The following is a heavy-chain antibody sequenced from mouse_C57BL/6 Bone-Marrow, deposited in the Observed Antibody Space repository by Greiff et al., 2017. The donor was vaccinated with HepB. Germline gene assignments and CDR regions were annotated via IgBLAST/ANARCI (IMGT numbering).Heavy chain of an antibody. Sequence: QVQLQQSGPELVKPGASVKISCKASGYSFTSYYIHWVKQRPGQGLEWIGWIYPGSGNTKYNEKFKGKATLTADTSSSTAYMQLSSLTSEDSAVYYCARPYYGSSPYYYAMDYWGQGTSVTVSS. CDR2: IYPGSGNT. CDR1: GYSFTSYY. D-gene: IGHD1-1*01. V-gene: IGHV1-66*01. J-gene: IGHJ4*01. CDR3: ARPYYGSSPYYYAMDY.